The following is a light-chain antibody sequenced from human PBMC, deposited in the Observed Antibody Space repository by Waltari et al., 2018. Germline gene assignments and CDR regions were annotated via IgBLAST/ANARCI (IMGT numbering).Light chain of an antibody. V-gene: IGLV8-61*01. CDR2: KIT. CDR1: SGSVSTTSY. CDR3: ALYMGSGIWV. J-gene: IGLJ3*02. Sequence: QTVVTQEPSLSVSPGGTVTLTCALRSGSVSTTSYATWYQQTPGQAPRTLVYKITNRSSGVPDRFSGSILGNKVALTITGAQADDESDYYCALYMGSGIWVFGGGTKLTVL.